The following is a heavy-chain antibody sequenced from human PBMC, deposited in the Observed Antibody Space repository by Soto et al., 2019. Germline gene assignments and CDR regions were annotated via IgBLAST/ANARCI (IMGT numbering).Heavy chain of an antibody. Sequence: SVKVSCKASGGTFSSYTISWVRQAPGQGLEWMGRIIPILGIANYAQKFQGRVTITADKSTSTAYMELSSLRSEDTAVYYCARVWSGYYYFDYWGQGTLVTVSS. D-gene: IGHD3-3*01. CDR1: GGTFSSYT. J-gene: IGHJ4*02. CDR3: ARVWSGYYYFDY. V-gene: IGHV1-69*02. CDR2: IIPILGIA.